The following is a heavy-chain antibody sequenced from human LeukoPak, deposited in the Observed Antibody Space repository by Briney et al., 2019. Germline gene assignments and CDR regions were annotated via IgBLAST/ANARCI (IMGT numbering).Heavy chain of an antibody. CDR3: VRGQTYYDFWSGYSYYFDY. CDR2: INHSGST. D-gene: IGHD3-3*01. V-gene: IGHV4-34*01. Sequence: PSETLSLTCAVYGGSFSGYYWSWIRQPPGKGLEWIGEINHSGSTNYNPSLKSRVTISVDTSKNQFSLKLSSVTAADTAVYYCVRGQTYYDFWSGYSYYFDYWGQGTLVTVSS. CDR1: GGSFSGYY. J-gene: IGHJ4*02.